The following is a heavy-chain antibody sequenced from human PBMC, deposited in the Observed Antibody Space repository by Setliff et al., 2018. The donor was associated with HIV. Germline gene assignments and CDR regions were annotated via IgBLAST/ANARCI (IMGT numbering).Heavy chain of an antibody. V-gene: IGHV3-7*01. Sequence: SLRLSCVASGLTFNRYWMSWVRQVPGKGLEWVSNIKFDGSESHYADSVKGRFIASTDNAKNSLFLQMNSLKAEDTAVYYCASRGYNYGRRPVYFDRWGQGTLVTVSS. D-gene: IGHD5-18*01. CDR3: ASRGYNYGRRPVYFDR. CDR2: IKFDGSES. J-gene: IGHJ4*02. CDR1: GLTFNRYW.